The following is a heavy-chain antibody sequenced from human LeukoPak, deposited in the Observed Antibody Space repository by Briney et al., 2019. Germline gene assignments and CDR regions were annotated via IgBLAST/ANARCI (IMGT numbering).Heavy chain of an antibody. CDR2: IYHSGSS. CDR3: AMTNYYYYYMDV. CDR1: GYSISSGYY. V-gene: IGHV4-38-2*02. Sequence: SETLSLTCTVSGYSISSGYYWGWIRQPPGKGLEWIGSIYHSGSSYYNPSLKSRVTISVDTSKNQFSLKLSSVTAADTAVYYCAMTNYYYYYMDVWGKGTTVTVSS. D-gene: IGHD4-11*01. J-gene: IGHJ6*03.